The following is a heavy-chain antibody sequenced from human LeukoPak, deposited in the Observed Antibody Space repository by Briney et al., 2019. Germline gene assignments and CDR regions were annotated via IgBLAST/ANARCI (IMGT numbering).Heavy chain of an antibody. D-gene: IGHD4-17*01. CDR1: GYTFTGYY. Sequence: ASVKVSCKGSGYTFTGYYMHWVRQAPGQGLEWMGWINPNSGGTNYAQTFQGWVTMTRDTSISTAYMELSRLRSDDTAVYYCARDFGYGDYYYGMDVWGKGTTVTVSS. J-gene: IGHJ6*04. CDR3: ARDFGYGDYYYGMDV. CDR2: INPNSGGT. V-gene: IGHV1-2*04.